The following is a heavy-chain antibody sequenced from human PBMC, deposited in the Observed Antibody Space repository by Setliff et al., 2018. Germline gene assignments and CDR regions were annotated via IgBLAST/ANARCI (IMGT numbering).Heavy chain of an antibody. Sequence: ASVKVPRKGSGYILSSYGISWVRQAPGQGLQWMGWISSYNGATNYAQRFQGRVTMSTDTSTSAAYMELRGLRSGDTAVYYSAVSTLSIGTGGSCPNAFDVWGQGTMVTVSS. V-gene: IGHV1-18*01. CDR3: AVSTLSIGTGGSCPNAFDV. D-gene: IGHD2-8*02. CDR2: ISSYNGAT. CDR1: GYILSSYG. J-gene: IGHJ3*01.